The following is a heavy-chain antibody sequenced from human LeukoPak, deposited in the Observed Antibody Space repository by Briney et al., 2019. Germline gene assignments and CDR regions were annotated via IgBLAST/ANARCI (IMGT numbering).Heavy chain of an antibody. CDR2: ISHSGST. V-gene: IGHV4-59*01. D-gene: IGHD2-15*01. CDR1: GGSISNYY. J-gene: IGHJ5*02. CDR3: ARVGPKPCSGGSCYSGYGLGNWFDP. Sequence: SETLSLTCTVSGGSISNYYWSWIRQPPGKGLEWIGSISHSGSTYYNPSLKSRVTISVDTSKNQFSLNLSPVLAADTAVYYCARVGPKPCSGGSCYSGYGLGNWFDPWGQGTLVTVSS.